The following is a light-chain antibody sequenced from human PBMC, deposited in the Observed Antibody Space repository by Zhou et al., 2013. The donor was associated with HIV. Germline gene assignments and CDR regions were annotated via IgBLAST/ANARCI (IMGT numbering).Light chain of an antibody. Sequence: AIQLTQSPSSLSASVGDRITITCRASQAINSALAWYQQKPGKAPNLLIYDASTLESGVPSRFSGSGSGTDFTLTISSLQPEDFATYYCQQYYSTPRTFGQGTKVEIK. CDR1: QAINSA. CDR3: QQYYSTPRT. J-gene: IGKJ1*01. CDR2: DAS. V-gene: IGKV1-13*02.